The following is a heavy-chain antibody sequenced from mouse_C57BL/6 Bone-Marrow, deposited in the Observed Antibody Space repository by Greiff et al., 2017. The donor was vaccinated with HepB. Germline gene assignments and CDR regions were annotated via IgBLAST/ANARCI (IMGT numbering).Heavy chain of an antibody. CDR3: ATLRRGYAMDY. CDR2: INPSTGGT. CDR1: GYSFTGYY. V-gene: IGHV1-42*01. J-gene: IGHJ4*01. Sequence: EVKLVESGPELVKPGASVKISCKASGYSFTGYYMNWVKQSPEKSLEWIGEINPSTGGTTYNQKFKAKATLTVDKSSSTAYMQLKSLTSEDSAVYYCATLRRGYAMDYWGQGTSVTVSS. D-gene: IGHD2-4*01.